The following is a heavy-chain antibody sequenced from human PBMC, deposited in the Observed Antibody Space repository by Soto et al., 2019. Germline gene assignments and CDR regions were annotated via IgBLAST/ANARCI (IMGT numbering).Heavy chain of an antibody. CDR1: GYTFTSYA. D-gene: IGHD3-3*02. J-gene: IGHJ5*02. Sequence: ASVKVSCKASGYTFTSYAMHWVRQAPGQRLEWMGWINAGNGNTKYSQKFQGRVTITRDTSASTAYMELSSLRSEDTAVYDCARGPIRNWFDPWGQGTLVTVSS. CDR3: ARGPIRNWFDP. CDR2: INAGNGNT. V-gene: IGHV1-3*01.